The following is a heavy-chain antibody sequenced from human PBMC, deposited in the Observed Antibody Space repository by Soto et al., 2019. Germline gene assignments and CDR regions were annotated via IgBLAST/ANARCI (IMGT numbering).Heavy chain of an antibody. CDR3: ARVLVRDYGGNSGFDY. Sequence: GGSLRLSCAASGFTFSSYWMSWVRQAPGKGLEWVANIKQDGSEKYYVNSVKGRFTISRDNAKNPLYLQMNSLRAEDTAVYYCARVLVRDYGGNSGFDYWGQGTLVTVSS. J-gene: IGHJ4*02. V-gene: IGHV3-7*01. CDR2: IKQDGSEK. CDR1: GFTFSSYW. D-gene: IGHD4-17*01.